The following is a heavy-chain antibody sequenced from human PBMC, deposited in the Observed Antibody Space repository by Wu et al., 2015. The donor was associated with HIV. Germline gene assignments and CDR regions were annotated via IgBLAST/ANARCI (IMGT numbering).Heavy chain of an antibody. D-gene: IGHD4-17*01. V-gene: IGHV1-18*01. Sequence: QVQLVQSGAEVKKPGASVKISCKASGYAFTSYAITWVRQAPGQGLEWMGWISAYNGDTNYAQNLQGRVTMTTDTSTSTAYMELRSLRSDDTAVYYCAIHSLDYGDNFWYFDLWGRGSLVTVSS. CDR2: ISAYNGDT. J-gene: IGHJ2*01. CDR3: AIHSLDYGDNFWYFDL. CDR1: GYAFTSYA.